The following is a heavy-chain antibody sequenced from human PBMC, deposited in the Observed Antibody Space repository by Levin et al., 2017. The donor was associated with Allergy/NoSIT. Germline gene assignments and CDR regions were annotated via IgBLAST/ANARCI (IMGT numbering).Heavy chain of an antibody. CDR1: GGSISSYY. J-gene: IGHJ4*02. CDR2: IYYSGST. Sequence: SETLSLTCTVSGGSISSYYWSWIRQPPGKGLEWIGYIYYSGSTNYNPSLKSRVTISVDTSRNQFSLKLSSVTAADTAVYYCARVGAAAGYYYDYWGQGTLVTVSS. CDR3: ARVGAAAGYYYDY. D-gene: IGHD6-13*01. V-gene: IGHV4-59*01.